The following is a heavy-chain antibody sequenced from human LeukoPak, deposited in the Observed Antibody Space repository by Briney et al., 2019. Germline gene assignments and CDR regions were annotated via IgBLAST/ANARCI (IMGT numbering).Heavy chain of an antibody. CDR3: AKIWFRARSSSRVPYVY. V-gene: IGHV3-30*18. D-gene: IGHD6-6*01. Sequence: GGSLRLSCAASGFTFSSYGMHWVRQAPGKGLEWVAVISYDGSNKYYADSVKGRFTISRDNSKNTLYLQMNSLRAEDTAVYYCAKIWFRARSSSRVPYVYWGQGTLVTVSS. CDR1: GFTFSSYG. J-gene: IGHJ4*02. CDR2: ISYDGSNK.